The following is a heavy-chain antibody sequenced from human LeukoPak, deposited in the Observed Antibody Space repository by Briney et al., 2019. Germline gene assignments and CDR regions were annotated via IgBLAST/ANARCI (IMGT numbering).Heavy chain of an antibody. CDR1: GFTFSSYG. Sequence: GGSLRLSCAASGFTFSSYGVHWVRQAPGKGLEWVALISHDGSNKYYADSVKGRFTISRDNSKNTLYLQMNSLRAEDTAVYYCAKPPEVGATVGYFDFWGQGTLVIVSS. J-gene: IGHJ4*02. CDR2: ISHDGSNK. D-gene: IGHD1-26*01. CDR3: AKPPEVGATVGYFDF. V-gene: IGHV3-30*18.